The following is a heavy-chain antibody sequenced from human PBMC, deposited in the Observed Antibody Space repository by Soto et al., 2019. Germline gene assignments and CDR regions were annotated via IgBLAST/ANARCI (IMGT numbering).Heavy chain of an antibody. Sequence: QVQLQESGPGLVKPSQTLSLTCTVSGGSISSGDYYWSWIRQPPGKGLEWIGYIYYSGSTYYNPSLKSRVTISVDTSKNQFSLKLSSVTAADTAVYYCARDLSGTTGLYYYYYGMDVWGQGTTVTVSS. CDR1: GGSISSGDYY. CDR3: ARDLSGTTGLYYYYYGMDV. V-gene: IGHV4-30-4*01. D-gene: IGHD1-7*01. CDR2: IYYSGST. J-gene: IGHJ6*02.